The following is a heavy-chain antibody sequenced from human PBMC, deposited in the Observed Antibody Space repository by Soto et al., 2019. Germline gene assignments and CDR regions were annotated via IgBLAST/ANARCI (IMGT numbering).Heavy chain of an antibody. CDR1: GFTFSSYS. CDR3: ARDYYDSSGYYLEHDY. CDR2: ISSSSSYI. V-gene: IGHV3-21*01. D-gene: IGHD3-22*01. Sequence: GSLRLSCAASGFTFSSYSMNWVRQAPGKGLEWVSSISSSSSYIYYADSVKGRFTISRDNAKNSLYLQMNSLRAEDTAVYYCARDYYDSSGYYLEHDYWGQGTLVTVSS. J-gene: IGHJ4*02.